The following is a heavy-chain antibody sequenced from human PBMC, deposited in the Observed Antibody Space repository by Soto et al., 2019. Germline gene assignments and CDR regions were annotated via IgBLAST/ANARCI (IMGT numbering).Heavy chain of an antibody. J-gene: IGHJ3*02. CDR3: ARASFYYDSSGYYNDAFDI. V-gene: IGHV1-69*02. CDR2: IIPILGIT. Sequence: SGEVSCKASGGTFSSYTISWVRQAPGQGLEWMGRIIPILGITNYAQKFQGRVTITADKSTSTAYMELSSLRSEDTAVYYCARASFYYDSSGYYNDAFDIWG. D-gene: IGHD3-22*01. CDR1: GGTFSSYT.